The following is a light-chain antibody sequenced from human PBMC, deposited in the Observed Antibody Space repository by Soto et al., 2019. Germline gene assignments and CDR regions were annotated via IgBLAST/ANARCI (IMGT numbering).Light chain of an antibody. Sequence: DIRVTQSAATVSASIGDKVTITCRATQSISSWLAWYQQKPGKAPKLLIYDASSLEGGVPSRFSGSGSGTEFTLTIISLQPDDFATYYCQQYNSYSWTFGQGTKVDI. CDR1: QSISSW. J-gene: IGKJ1*01. CDR2: DAS. CDR3: QQYNSYSWT. V-gene: IGKV1-5*01.